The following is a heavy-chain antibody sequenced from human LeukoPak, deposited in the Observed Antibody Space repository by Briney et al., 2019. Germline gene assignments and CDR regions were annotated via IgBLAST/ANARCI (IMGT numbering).Heavy chain of an antibody. CDR2: IYSGGST. V-gene: IGHV3-53*01. Sequence: GGSLRLSCTASRFTFSSYALSWVRQAPGKGLEWVSVIYSGGSTYYADSVKGRFTISRDNSKKTLYLQMNSLRAEDTAVYYCARAPQDTAMVAHKYYFDYWGQGTLVTVSS. CDR3: ARAPQDTAMVAHKYYFDY. CDR1: RFTFSSYA. J-gene: IGHJ4*02. D-gene: IGHD5-18*01.